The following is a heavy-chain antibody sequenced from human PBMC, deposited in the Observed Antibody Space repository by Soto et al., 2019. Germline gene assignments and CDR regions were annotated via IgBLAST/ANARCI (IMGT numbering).Heavy chain of an antibody. Sequence: EVQLVESGGGLVQPGGSLRLSCAASGFIFSDRYMDWVRQAPGKGLEWVGRIRKKANSYTTQYAASVEGRFSISRDDSKNLLDVQMNSLKIEDTAVYFCARVQNSPGYNYFAMDVWGQGTTVTVSS. V-gene: IGHV3-72*01. CDR1: GFIFSDRY. J-gene: IGHJ6*02. CDR2: IRKKANSYTT. CDR3: ARVQNSPGYNYFAMDV.